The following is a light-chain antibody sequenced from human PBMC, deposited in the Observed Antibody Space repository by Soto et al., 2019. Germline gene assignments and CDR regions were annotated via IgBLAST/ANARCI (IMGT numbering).Light chain of an antibody. V-gene: IGLV2-23*02. CDR1: SSNVGSYNL. Sequence: ALTQPASVSGSPGQSITISCTGTSSNVGSYNLVSWYQQHPGEAPKLIIYEVTKRPSGVSNRFSGSKSANTASLTISGLQPEDAADYYCCSYAGSDTMTFGGGTKVTVL. CDR3: CSYAGSDTMT. CDR2: EVT. J-gene: IGLJ2*01.